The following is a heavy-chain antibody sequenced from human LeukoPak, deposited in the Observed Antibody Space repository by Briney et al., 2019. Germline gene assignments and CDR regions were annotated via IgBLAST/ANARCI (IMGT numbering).Heavy chain of an antibody. D-gene: IGHD2-21*02. CDR3: ARDWARCGAGCYSRADAFDI. CDR2: IGSSGGDT. J-gene: IGHJ3*02. V-gene: IGHV3-23*01. Sequence: ETLSLTCTVSGGSISGSSYYWGWIRQPPGKGLEWVSAIGSSGGDTFYANSVKGRFTISRDNSKNTLYLQMNSLEVEDTAIYYCARDWARCGAGCYSRADAFDIWGQGTMVTVSS. CDR1: GGSISGSSYY.